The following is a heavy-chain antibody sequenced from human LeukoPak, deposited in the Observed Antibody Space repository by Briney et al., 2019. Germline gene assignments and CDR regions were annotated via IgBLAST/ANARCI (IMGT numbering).Heavy chain of an antibody. Sequence: GGSLRLSCAASGFTVSSNYMSWVRQTPGKGLEWVSVIYSDGTTYYEDSVKGRFTISRDNSKNTLSLQMNSLRAEDTAVYYCAREKGRGVISPYFDYWGQGTLVTVSS. J-gene: IGHJ4*02. CDR1: GFTVSSNY. CDR3: AREKGRGVISPYFDY. CDR2: IYSDGTT. V-gene: IGHV3-53*01. D-gene: IGHD3-10*01.